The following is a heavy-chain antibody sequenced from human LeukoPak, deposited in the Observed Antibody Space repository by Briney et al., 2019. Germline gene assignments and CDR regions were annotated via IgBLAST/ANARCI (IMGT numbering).Heavy chain of an antibody. D-gene: IGHD6-13*01. CDR3: ARGGSSWFNWFDP. Sequence: GGSLRLSCAASGFTFSSYSMNWVRQAPGKGLEWVSSISSSSSYIYYADSVKGRFTISRDNAKNSLYLQMNSLRAEDTAVYYCARGGSSWFNWFDPWGQGNLVTVSS. J-gene: IGHJ5*02. V-gene: IGHV3-21*01. CDR1: GFTFSSYS. CDR2: ISSSSSYI.